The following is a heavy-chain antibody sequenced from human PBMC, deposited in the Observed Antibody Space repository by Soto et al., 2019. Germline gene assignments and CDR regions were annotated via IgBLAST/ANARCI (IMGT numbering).Heavy chain of an antibody. J-gene: IGHJ3*02. Sequence: PSDTLSLTCTVSGGSISSGDYYWSWIRQPPGKGLEWIGYIYYSGSTYYNPSLKSRVTISVDTSKNQFSLKLSSVTAADTEVYYYARYPSSNYFDIWGQGTMVTVSS. CDR3: ARYPSSNYFDI. CDR2: IYYSGST. D-gene: IGHD1-7*01. V-gene: IGHV4-30-4*02. CDR1: GGSISSGDYY.